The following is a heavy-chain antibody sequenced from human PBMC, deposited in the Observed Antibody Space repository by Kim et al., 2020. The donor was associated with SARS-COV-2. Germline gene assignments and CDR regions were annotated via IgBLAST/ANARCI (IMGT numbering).Heavy chain of an antibody. V-gene: IGHV4-31*03. Sequence: SETLSLTCTVSGDSISSSSYYWSWIRQHPGKGLQVIGYIYYSGSTSYNPSRTSRVAISIDTSKNQFSLRLSSVTAADTAGYYCARDRASITVDAFDIWGQGTMVAVSS. J-gene: IGHJ3*02. CDR2: IYYSGST. D-gene: IGHD4-17*01. CDR1: GDSISSSSYY. CDR3: ARDRASITVDAFDI.